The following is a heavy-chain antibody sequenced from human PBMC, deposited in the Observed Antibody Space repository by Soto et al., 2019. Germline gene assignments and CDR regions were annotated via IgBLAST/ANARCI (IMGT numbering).Heavy chain of an antibody. CDR2: ISSAGSNK. CDR1: GLTFSSYG. Sequence: QVQLVESGGGVVQPGRSLRLSCADSGLTFSSYGMHWVRQAPGEGLEWVAAISSAGSNKNYVGSVEGRFSICRDNSKNSLKLQMQALRPAAMDVSDCARDTYYHGSSGYYAFDYWGQGTLVTVSS. CDR3: ARDTYYHGSSGYYAFDY. D-gene: IGHD3-22*01. J-gene: IGHJ4*02. V-gene: IGHV3-30*03.